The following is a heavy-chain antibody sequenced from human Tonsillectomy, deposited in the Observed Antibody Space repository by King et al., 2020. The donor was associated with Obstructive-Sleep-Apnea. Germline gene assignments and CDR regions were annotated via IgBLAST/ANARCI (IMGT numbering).Heavy chain of an antibody. CDR3: ARRRITMVRGVIVYYYGMDV. D-gene: IGHD3-10*01. J-gene: IGHJ6*02. CDR2: ISAYNGNT. CDR1: GYTFTSYG. V-gene: IGHV1-18*04. Sequence: QLVQSGAEVKKPGASVKVSCKASGYTFTSYGISWVRQAPGQGLEWMGWISAYNGNTNYAQKLQGRVTMTTDTSTSTAYMELRSLRSDDTAVYYCARRRITMVRGVIVYYYGMDVWGQGTTVTVSS.